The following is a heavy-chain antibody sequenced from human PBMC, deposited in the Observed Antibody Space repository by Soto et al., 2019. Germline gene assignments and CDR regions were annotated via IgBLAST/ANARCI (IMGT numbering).Heavy chain of an antibody. Sequence: QVQLLESGGGVVQPGTSLRVSCVGSGFTFRSYVIHWVRQAPGKGLEWVALTSYDGSGKYYGDSVRGRFTISRDNSRNTVDLQMDSLRLEDTALYYCARWGTTGGLDVWGQGTLVSVS. J-gene: IGHJ1*01. CDR3: ARWGTTGGLDV. CDR1: GFTFRSYV. CDR2: TSYDGSGK. V-gene: IGHV3-30*19. D-gene: IGHD3-16*01.